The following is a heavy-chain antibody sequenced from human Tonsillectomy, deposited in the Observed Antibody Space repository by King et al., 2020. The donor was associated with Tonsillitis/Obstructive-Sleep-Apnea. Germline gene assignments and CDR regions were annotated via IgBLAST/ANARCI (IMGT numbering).Heavy chain of an antibody. CDR2: IIPIFGTA. V-gene: IGHV1-69*01. J-gene: IGHJ5*02. D-gene: IGHD3-3*01. Sequence: HGQLVQSGAEVKKPGSSVKVSCKASGGTFSSYAISWVRQAPGQGLEWMGGIIPIFGTANYAQKFQGRVTITTDESTSTAYMELSSLRSEDTAVYYCARLQDYDFWSGMGIDPWGQGTLVTVSS. CDR1: GGTFSSYA. CDR3: ARLQDYDFWSGMGIDP.